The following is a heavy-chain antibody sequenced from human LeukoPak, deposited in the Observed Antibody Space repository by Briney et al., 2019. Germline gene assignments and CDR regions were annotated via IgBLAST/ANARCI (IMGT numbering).Heavy chain of an antibody. J-gene: IGHJ5*02. CDR3: ARIGGDYSNLNWFDP. V-gene: IGHV1-2*02. D-gene: IGHD4-11*01. CDR1: GYTFTGYC. CDR2: INSNSGGT. Sequence: ASVKVSCKASGYTFTGYCIHWVRQAPGQGLEWMGRINSNSGGTNYAQKFQGRVTMTRDTSISTAYMELSSLRSDDTAMYYCARIGGDYSNLNWFDPWGQGTLVTVSS.